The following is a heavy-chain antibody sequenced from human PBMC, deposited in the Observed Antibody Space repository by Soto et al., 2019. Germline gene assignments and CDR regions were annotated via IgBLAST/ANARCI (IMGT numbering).Heavy chain of an antibody. CDR2: IYWDDDK. J-gene: IGHJ4*02. Sequence: QITLKESGPTLVKPTQTLTLTCTFSGFSLSTSGVGVGWIRQPPGKALEWIALIYWDDDKRYSPSLKSRFTTTKDTAKHQVVLTMPTIDPVDTATHDCAHRRRGSYFDYWGQGTLFTVSS. CDR3: AHRRRGSYFDY. D-gene: IGHD3-16*01. V-gene: IGHV2-5*02. CDR1: GFSLSTSGVG.